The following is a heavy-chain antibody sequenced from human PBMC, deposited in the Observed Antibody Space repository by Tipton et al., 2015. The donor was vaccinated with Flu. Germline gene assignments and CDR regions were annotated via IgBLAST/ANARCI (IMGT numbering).Heavy chain of an antibody. J-gene: IGHJ1*01. CDR1: GYTFTKYG. CDR2: ISAYNGNT. Sequence: VQLVQSGAEVKKPGASVKVSCKASGYTFTKYGISWVRQAPGQGLEWMGWISAYNGNTNYAQKLQGRVTMTTDTSTSTAYMELRSLRSDDTAVYYCASVDHYDRSGYVTRFQHWGQGTLVTVSS. V-gene: IGHV1-18*01. D-gene: IGHD3-22*01. CDR3: ASVDHYDRSGYVTRFQH.